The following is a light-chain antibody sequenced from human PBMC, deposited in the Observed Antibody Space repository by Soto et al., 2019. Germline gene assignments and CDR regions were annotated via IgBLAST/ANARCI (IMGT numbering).Light chain of an antibody. CDR1: PSLLNRNGKTY. J-gene: IGKJ1*01. CDR2: EVS. Sequence: DIVMPQSPLSLSVTPGQAASISCKSGPSLLNRNGKTYLFWYLQKPGQPPQLMMYEVSNRFSGVPDRFSVSGSGTDFKLKISRVEAEAVGVYYCMQSLQLPLPFGQGTKVESK. V-gene: IGKV2D-29*01. CDR3: MQSLQLPLP.